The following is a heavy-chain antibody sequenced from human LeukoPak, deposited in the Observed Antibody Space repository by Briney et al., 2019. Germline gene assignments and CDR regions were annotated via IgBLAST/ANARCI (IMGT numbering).Heavy chain of an antibody. D-gene: IGHD4-17*01. Sequence: QPGGSLRLSCAASEFTFSSYAMHWARQAPGKGLEWVAVISYDGSNKYYADSVKGRFTISRDNSDNTLYLQMNSLRADDTAVYYCAKGSIYGDYGDFDHWGQGTLVTVSS. CDR2: ISYDGSNK. CDR1: EFTFSSYA. V-gene: IGHV3-30-3*01. J-gene: IGHJ4*02. CDR3: AKGSIYGDYGDFDH.